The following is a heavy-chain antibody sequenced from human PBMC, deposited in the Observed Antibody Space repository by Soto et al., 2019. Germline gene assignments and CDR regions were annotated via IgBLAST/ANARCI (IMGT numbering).Heavy chain of an antibody. V-gene: IGHV1-18*01. Sequence: ASVKVSCKASGYTLTSYGISWVRQAPGQGLEWMGWISTYNGQTRSAQKLQGRVTMTTDTSTTTAYMELRGLTSDDTAVYYCAREYCTTTSCYGPDYWGQGSLVTVS. CDR2: ISTYNGQT. CDR3: AREYCTTTSCYGPDY. J-gene: IGHJ4*02. CDR1: GYTLTSYG. D-gene: IGHD2-2*01.